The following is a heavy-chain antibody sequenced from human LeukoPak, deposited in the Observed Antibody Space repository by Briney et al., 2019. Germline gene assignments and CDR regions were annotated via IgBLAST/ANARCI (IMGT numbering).Heavy chain of an antibody. D-gene: IGHD3-22*01. J-gene: IGHJ4*02. CDR1: GFTFTSYG. CDR3: ARIGYYYHRGPDSDLYYFDY. Sequence: GGSLRLSCAASGFTFTSYGMTWVRQAPGKGLEWVSSISVRSISTYYADSVKGRFTISRDDSKNTVYLQMNSLRAEDTAVYFCARIGYYYHRGPDSDLYYFDYWGQGTLVTVSS. V-gene: IGHV3-23*01. CDR2: ISVRSIST.